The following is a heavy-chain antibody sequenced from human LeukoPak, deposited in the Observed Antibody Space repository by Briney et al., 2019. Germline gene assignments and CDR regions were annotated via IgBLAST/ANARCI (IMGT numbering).Heavy chain of an antibody. CDR3: ARDRVIAAADSYFDY. J-gene: IGHJ4*02. Sequence: ASVKVSCKASGYTFTGYYMHWVRQAPGQRLEWMGWINAGNGNTKYSQKFQGRVTITRDTSASTAYMGLSSLRSEDTAVYYCARDRVIAAADSYFDYWGQGTLVTVSS. CDR2: INAGNGNT. V-gene: IGHV1-3*01. D-gene: IGHD6-13*01. CDR1: GYTFTGYY.